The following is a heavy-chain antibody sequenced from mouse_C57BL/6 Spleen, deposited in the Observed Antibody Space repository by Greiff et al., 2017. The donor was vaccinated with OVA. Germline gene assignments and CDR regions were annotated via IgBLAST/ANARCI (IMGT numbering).Heavy chain of an antibody. CDR1: GYTFTSYW. V-gene: IGHV1-53*01. J-gene: IGHJ2*01. CDR3: ARIYYDYDYFDY. Sequence: QVQLQQPGTELVKPGASVKLSCKASGYTFTSYWMHWVKQRPGHGLEWIGNINPSNGGTNYNEKFKSKATLTVDKSSSTAYMQLSRLTSEDSAVYYCARIYYDYDYFDYWGQGTTLTVSS. CDR2: INPSNGGT. D-gene: IGHD2-4*01.